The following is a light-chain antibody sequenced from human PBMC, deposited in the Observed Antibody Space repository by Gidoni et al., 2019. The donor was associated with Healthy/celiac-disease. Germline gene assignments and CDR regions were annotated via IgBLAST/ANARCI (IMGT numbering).Light chain of an antibody. CDR1: QRVSSY. J-gene: IGKJ4*01. V-gene: IGKV3-11*01. CDR2: DAS. Sequence: EIVFPHSPATLSLSPGERAPLSCRASQRVSSYLAWYQQKPGQAPRPLIYDASNRATGLPARFSGSGSGTDFTLTISSREPEDFAVYYCQQRSNWLALTFXGXTKVEIK. CDR3: QQRSNWLALT.